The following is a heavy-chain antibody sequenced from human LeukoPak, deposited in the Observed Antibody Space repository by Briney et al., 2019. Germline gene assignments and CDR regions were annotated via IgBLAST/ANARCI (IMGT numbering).Heavy chain of an antibody. CDR3: ARDWRFGWLAKYYFDY. J-gene: IGHJ4*02. D-gene: IGHD3-10*01. CDR2: ISAYNGNT. V-gene: IGHV1-18*01. Sequence: ASVKVSCTASGYTLTSYGISWVRQAPGQGLEWMGWISAYNGNTNYAQKLQGRVTMTTGTSTSTAYMELRSLRSDDTAVYYCARDWRFGWLAKYYFDYWGQGTLVTVSS. CDR1: GYTLTSYG.